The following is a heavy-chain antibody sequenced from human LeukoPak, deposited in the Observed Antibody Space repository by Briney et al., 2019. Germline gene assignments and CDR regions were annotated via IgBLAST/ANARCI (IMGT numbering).Heavy chain of an antibody. D-gene: IGHD6-13*01. CDR2: IIPIFGTA. V-gene: IGHV1-69*05. CDR3: ARGSIAAAGTVGRYYYYYVDV. J-gene: IGHJ6*03. CDR1: GGTLSSYA. Sequence: SVKVSCKASGGTLSSYAISWVRQAPGQGLEWMGGIIPIFGTANYAQKFQGRVTITTDESTSTAYMELSSLRSEDTAVYYCARGSIAAAGTVGRYYYYYVDVWGKGTTVTVSS.